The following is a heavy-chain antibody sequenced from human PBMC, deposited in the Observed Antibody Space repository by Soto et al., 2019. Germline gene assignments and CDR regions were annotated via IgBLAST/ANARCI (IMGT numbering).Heavy chain of an antibody. CDR2: IYPGDSDT. D-gene: IGHD5-12*01. CDR1: GYSIANYC. Sequence: VEPLKISCQVAGYSIANYCMAWVRQMPGKGLEWVGVIYPGDSDTRYSPSFRGQVTISADKSISHVYLQWSSLKASDTAMYYCARNRLRQLSYGMDIWGQGTTVTVSS. J-gene: IGHJ6*02. V-gene: IGHV5-51*01. CDR3: ARNRLRQLSYGMDI.